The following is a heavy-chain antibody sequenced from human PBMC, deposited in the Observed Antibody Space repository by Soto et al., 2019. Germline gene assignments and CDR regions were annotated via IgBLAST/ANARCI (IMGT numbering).Heavy chain of an antibody. J-gene: IGHJ4*02. CDR3: ARSSNYYDSSGSNDY. CDR1: GGTFSSYA. D-gene: IGHD3-22*01. V-gene: IGHV1-69*06. CDR2: IIPIFGTA. Sequence: GASVKVSCKASGGTFSSYAISWLRQSPGQGLEWMGGIIPIFGTANYAQKFQGRVTITADKSTSTAYMELSSLRSEDTAVYYCARSSNYYDSSGSNDYWGQGTLVTVPQ.